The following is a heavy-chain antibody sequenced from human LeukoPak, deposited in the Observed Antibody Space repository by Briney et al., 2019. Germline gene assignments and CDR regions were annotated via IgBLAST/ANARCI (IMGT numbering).Heavy chain of an antibody. J-gene: IGHJ4*02. CDR3: ARLDGDY. D-gene: IGHD2-2*03. Sequence: SETLSLTCTVSGCSISSYYWSWIRQPPGKGLEWIGYIYYSGNTNYNPSLKSRVTISVDTSKNQFSLKLSSVTAADTAVYYCARLDGDYWGQGTLVTVSS. CDR1: GCSISSYY. V-gene: IGHV4-59*01. CDR2: IYYSGNT.